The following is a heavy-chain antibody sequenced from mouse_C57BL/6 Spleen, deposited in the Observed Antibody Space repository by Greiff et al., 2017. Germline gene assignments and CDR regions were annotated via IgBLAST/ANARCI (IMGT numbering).Heavy chain of an antibody. J-gene: IGHJ2*01. CDR1: GYSITSGYY. CDR3: ARERGITTVVAPFDY. D-gene: IGHD1-1*01. Sequence: EVKLMESGPGLVKPSQSLSLTCSVTGYSITSGYYWNWIRQFPGNKLEWMGYISYDGSNNYNPSLQNRISITRDTSKNQFFLKLNSVTTEDTATYYCARERGITTVVAPFDYWGQGTTLTVSS. V-gene: IGHV3-6*01. CDR2: ISYDGSN.